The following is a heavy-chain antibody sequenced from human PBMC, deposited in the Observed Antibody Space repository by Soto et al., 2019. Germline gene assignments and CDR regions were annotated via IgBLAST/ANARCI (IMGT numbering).Heavy chain of an antibody. CDR1: GFTFSSYA. V-gene: IGHV3-23*01. J-gene: IGHJ4*02. Sequence: EVPLLESGGGLVQPGGSLRLSCAASGFTFSSYAMSWVRQAPGKGLEWVSAISGSHGTTYYADSVKGRFTISRDNSKNTLYLQMNSLRAEDTALYYCAKDSRITMIRGVIIPPGYWGQGTLVTVSS. CDR2: ISGSHGTT. CDR3: AKDSRITMIRGVIIPPGY. D-gene: IGHD3-10*01.